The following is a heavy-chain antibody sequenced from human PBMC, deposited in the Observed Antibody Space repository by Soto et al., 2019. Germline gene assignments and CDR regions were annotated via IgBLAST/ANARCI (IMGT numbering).Heavy chain of an antibody. CDR1: GFTFSMYW. J-gene: IGHJ4*02. CDR2: INDDGIST. V-gene: IGHV3-74*01. D-gene: IGHD1-1*01. CDR3: TRGPRSTSTGTGAF. Sequence: LRLSCAASGFTFSMYWMHWVRQFPGKGPEWVSRINDDGISTNYADSVKGRFTISRDNAKNTLYLQMNALRVEDTAVYYCTRGPRSTSTGTGAFWGQGTLVTVSS.